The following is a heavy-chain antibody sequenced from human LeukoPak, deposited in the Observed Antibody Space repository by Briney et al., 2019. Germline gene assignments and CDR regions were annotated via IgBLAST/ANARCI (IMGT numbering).Heavy chain of an antibody. V-gene: IGHV1-69*06. Sequence: ASVKVSCKASGYTFTSYDINWVRQATGQGLEWMGGIIPIFGTANYAQKFQGRVTITADKSTSTAYMELSSLRSEDTAVYYCARDYYDSSGWWYSDLWGRGTLVTVSS. CDR1: GYTFTSYD. J-gene: IGHJ2*01. CDR2: IIPIFGTA. D-gene: IGHD3-22*01. CDR3: ARDYYDSSGWWYSDL.